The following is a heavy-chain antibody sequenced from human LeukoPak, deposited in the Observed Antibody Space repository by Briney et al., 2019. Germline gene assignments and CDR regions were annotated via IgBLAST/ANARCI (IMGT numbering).Heavy chain of an antibody. Sequence: GGSLRLSCAASGFTFDDYAMHWVRQAPGKGLEWVSGISWNSGSIGYADSVKGRFTISRDNAKNSLYLQMNSLRAEDTAVYYCARDVRYPTEYYDILTGYFDYWGQGTLVTVSS. J-gene: IGHJ4*02. CDR3: ARDVRYPTEYYDILTGYFDY. CDR2: ISWNSGSI. D-gene: IGHD3-9*01. CDR1: GFTFDDYA. V-gene: IGHV3-9*01.